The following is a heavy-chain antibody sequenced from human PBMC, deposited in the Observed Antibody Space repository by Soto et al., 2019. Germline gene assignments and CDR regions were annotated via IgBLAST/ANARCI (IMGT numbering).Heavy chain of an antibody. CDR2: ISSSSSYI. Sequence: EVQLVESGGGLVKTGGSLRLSCAASGFTFSSYSMNWVRQAPGKGLEWVSSISSSSSYIYYADSVKGRFTISRDNAKNSLYLQMNSLRAEDTAVYYSARDRPYGSGSYYEDYWGQGTLVTVSS. V-gene: IGHV3-21*01. CDR3: ARDRPYGSGSYYEDY. J-gene: IGHJ4*02. CDR1: GFTFSSYS. D-gene: IGHD3-10*01.